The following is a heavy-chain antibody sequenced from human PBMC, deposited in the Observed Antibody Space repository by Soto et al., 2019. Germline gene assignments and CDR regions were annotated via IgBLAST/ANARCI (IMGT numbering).Heavy chain of an antibody. D-gene: IGHD6-13*01. CDR1: GGTFSTYT. V-gene: IGHV1-69*02. CDR2: ILPMLDIT. J-gene: IGHJ3*02. CDR3: TLGSWSAETFDI. Sequence: QVQLVQSGAEVKKPGSSVKVSCKASGGTFSTYTIIWVRQAPGQGLVWMGRILPMLDITNSAQRFQDRVTITADKSTSTAYLELSSLRPEDTAVYYCTLGSWSAETFDIWGRGTMVTVSS.